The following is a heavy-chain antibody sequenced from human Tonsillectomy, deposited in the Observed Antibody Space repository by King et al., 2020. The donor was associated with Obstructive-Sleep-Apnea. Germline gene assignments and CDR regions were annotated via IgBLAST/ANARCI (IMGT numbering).Heavy chain of an antibody. CDR2: ISSSSRYT. V-gene: IGHV3-11*06. Sequence: VQLVESGGGLVKPGGSLRLSCAASGFTFSDYYMSWIRQAPWKGLEGVSYISSSSRYTNYADSVKGRFTISRDNAKNSLYLQMNSLRAEDTAVYYCARDREGSGYDFDYWGQGTLVTVSS. D-gene: IGHD3-22*01. J-gene: IGHJ4*02. CDR1: GFTFSDYY. CDR3: ARDREGSGYDFDY.